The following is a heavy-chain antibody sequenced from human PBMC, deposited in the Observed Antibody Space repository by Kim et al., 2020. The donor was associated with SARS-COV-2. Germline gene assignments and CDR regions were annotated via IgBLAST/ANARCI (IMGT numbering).Heavy chain of an antibody. J-gene: IGHJ3*02. CDR3: AREAHGGYDSSGYTYAFDI. V-gene: IGHV4-59*01. Sequence: SRVTISVDTSKNQFSLKLSSVTAADTAVYYCAREAHGGYDSSGYTYAFDIWGQGTMVTVSS. D-gene: IGHD3-22*01.